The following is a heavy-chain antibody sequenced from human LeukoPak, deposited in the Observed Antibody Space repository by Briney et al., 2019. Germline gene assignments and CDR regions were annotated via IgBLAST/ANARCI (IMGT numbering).Heavy chain of an antibody. CDR2: IWYDGSNK. CDR3: AKRVGYCSSTSCSRLQPPAWYFDL. J-gene: IGHJ2*01. Sequence: PGRSLRLSCAASGFTFRRHGMHWVRQTPGKGLAWVAVIWYDGSNKYYADSVKGRFTISRDNSKNTLYLQMNSLRAEDAAVYYCAKRVGYCSSTSCSRLQPPAWYFDLWGRGTLVTVSS. V-gene: IGHV3-33*06. CDR1: GFTFRRHG. D-gene: IGHD2-2*01.